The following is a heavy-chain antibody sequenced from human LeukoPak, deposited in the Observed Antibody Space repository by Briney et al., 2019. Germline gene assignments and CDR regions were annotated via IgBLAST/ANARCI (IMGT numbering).Heavy chain of an antibody. CDR2: ISGSGGST. CDR1: GFTFSSYA. Sequence: PGGSLRLSCAASGFTFSSYAMSWVRQAPGKGLEWVSAISGSGGSTYYADSVKGRFTISRDNSKNTLYLQMNSLRAEDTAVYYCAKDHGIVGATVRAETDAFDIWGQGTMVTVSS. J-gene: IGHJ3*02. CDR3: AKDHGIVGATVRAETDAFDI. V-gene: IGHV3-23*01. D-gene: IGHD1-26*01.